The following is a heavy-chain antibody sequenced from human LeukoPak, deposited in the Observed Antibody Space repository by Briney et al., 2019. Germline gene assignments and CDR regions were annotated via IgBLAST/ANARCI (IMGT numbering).Heavy chain of an antibody. CDR3: AREGSMVRGVMAGMDV. Sequence: GGSLRLSCAASGFTFSSYAMHWVRQAPGKGLEWVAVISYDGSNKYYADSVKGRFTISRDNSKNTLYLQMNSLRAEDTAVYYCAREGSMVRGVMAGMDVWGQGTTVTVSS. V-gene: IGHV3-30-3*01. D-gene: IGHD3-10*01. J-gene: IGHJ6*02. CDR2: ISYDGSNK. CDR1: GFTFSSYA.